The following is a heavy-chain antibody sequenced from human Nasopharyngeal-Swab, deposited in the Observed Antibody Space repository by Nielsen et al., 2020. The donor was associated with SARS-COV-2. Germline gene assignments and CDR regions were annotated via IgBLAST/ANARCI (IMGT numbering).Heavy chain of an antibody. D-gene: IGHD3/OR15-3a*01. J-gene: IGHJ4*02. CDR2: VFNSGST. Sequence: GSLRLSCTVSGGSMNSSYWYWIRQPPGKGLEWIGYVFNSGSTEYSPSLKRRAPLSVDTSNTQFSLKLSSVTAADTAGYFCARVQVDDDFWTGYHFDYWGQGTLVTVPS. CDR1: GGSMNSSY. CDR3: ARVQVDDDFWTGYHFDY. V-gene: IGHV4-59*01.